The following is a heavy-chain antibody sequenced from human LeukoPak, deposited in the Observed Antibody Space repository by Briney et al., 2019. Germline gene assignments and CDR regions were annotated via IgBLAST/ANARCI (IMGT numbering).Heavy chain of an antibody. V-gene: IGHV3-64*01. D-gene: IGHD3-10*01. Sequence: PGGSLRLSCAASGFTFSSYAMHWVRQAPGKGLEYVSVISSNGGSTYYANSVKGRFTISRDNSKNTLYLQMGSLRPEEMAVNYRARGGLLWFGELSGYWGQGTLVTVSS. CDR3: ARGGLLWFGELSGY. CDR1: GFTFSSYA. CDR2: ISSNGGST. J-gene: IGHJ4*02.